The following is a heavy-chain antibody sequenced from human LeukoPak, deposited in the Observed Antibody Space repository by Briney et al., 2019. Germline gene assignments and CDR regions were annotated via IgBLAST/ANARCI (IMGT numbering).Heavy chain of an antibody. J-gene: IGHJ6*02. CDR2: ISWDGGST. CDR3: AISVPATATPHYYGMDV. D-gene: IGHD2-15*01. V-gene: IGHV3-43*01. CDR1: GFTFDDYT. Sequence: GGSLRLSCAASGFTFDDYTMHWVRQAPGKGLEWVSLISWDGGSTYYADSVKGRFTISRDNSKNSLYLQMNSLRTEDTALYYCAISVPATATPHYYGMDVWGQGTTVTVSS.